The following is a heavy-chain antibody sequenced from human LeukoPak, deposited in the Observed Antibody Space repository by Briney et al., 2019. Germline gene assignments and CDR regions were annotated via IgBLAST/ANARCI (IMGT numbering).Heavy chain of an antibody. J-gene: IGHJ5*02. CDR2: ISGSGGST. CDR3: AKDELLWFGEPFNWFDP. V-gene: IGHV3-23*01. CDR1: GFTFSSYW. Sequence: GGSLRLSCAASGFTFSSYWMSWVRQAPGKGLEWVSAISGSGGSTYYADSVKGRFTISRDNSKNTLYLQMNSLRAEDTAVYYCAKDELLWFGEPFNWFDPWGQGTLVTVSS. D-gene: IGHD3-10*01.